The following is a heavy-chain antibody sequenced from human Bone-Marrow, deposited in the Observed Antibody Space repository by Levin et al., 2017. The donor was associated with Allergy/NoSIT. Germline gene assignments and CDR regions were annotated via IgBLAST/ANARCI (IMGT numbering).Heavy chain of an antibody. Sequence: PGGSLRLSCAASGFTFSSYAMHWVRQAPGKGLEWVAVISYDGSNKYYADSVKGRFTISRDNSRNTLYLQMNSLRAEDTAVYYCARDHSGGAMYGWNDDYFDYWGQGTLVTVSS. J-gene: IGHJ4*02. V-gene: IGHV3-30*04. CDR2: ISYDGSNK. CDR1: GFTFSSYA. CDR3: ARDHSGGAMYGWNDDYFDY. D-gene: IGHD1-1*01.